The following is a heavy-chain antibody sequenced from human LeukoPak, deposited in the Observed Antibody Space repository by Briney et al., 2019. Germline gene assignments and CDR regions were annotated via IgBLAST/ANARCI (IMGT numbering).Heavy chain of an antibody. CDR3: ARARVNYYDSSGYYLLDY. V-gene: IGHV3-33*01. Sequence: GGSLRLSCAASGFTFSSYDMHWVRQAPGKGLEWVAVIWYDGSNKYYADSVKGRFTISRDNSKNTLYLQMNSLRAEDTAVYYCARARVNYYDSSGYYLLDYWGQGTLVTVSS. J-gene: IGHJ4*02. CDR1: GFTFSSYD. D-gene: IGHD3-22*01. CDR2: IWYDGSNK.